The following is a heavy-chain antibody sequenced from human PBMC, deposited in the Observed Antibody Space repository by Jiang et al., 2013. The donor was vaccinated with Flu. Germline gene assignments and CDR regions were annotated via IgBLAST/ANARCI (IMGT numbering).Heavy chain of an antibody. J-gene: IGHJ3*02. CDR1: GGSISSYY. CDR3: ASGGTKSGWWDDAFDI. V-gene: IGHV4-59*01. CDR2: IYYSGST. Sequence: ETLSLTCTVSGGSISSYYWSWIRQPPGKGLEWIGYIYYSGSTNYNPSLKSRVTISVDTSKNQFSLKLSSVTAADTAVYYCASGGTKSGWWDDAFDIWGQGTMVTVSS. D-gene: IGHD6-19*01.